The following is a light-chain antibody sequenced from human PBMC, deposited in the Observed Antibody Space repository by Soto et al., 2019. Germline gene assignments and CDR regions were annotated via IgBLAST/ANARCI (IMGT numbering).Light chain of an antibody. V-gene: IGKV3-15*01. J-gene: IGKJ4*01. CDR3: QQYDNLPST. CDR1: QTMGNH. CDR2: DAS. Sequence: TMTVPPRDRATLSCRASQTMGNHVTWHQQKPAQAPRLLIYDASTRAAGIPARFSGSGSGTEFTLTITSLQPEDIATYYCQQYDNLPSTFGEGTKVDI.